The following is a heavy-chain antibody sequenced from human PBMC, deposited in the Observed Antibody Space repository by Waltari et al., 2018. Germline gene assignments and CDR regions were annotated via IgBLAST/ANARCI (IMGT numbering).Heavy chain of an antibody. J-gene: IGHJ4*02. Sequence: QVQLQESGPGLVKPSETLSLTCTVSGYSISRGYYWGWIRQPPGKGLEWIGSIYHSGSTYYNPSLKSRVTISVDTSKNQFSLKLSSVTAADTAVYYCALDTIVGATGFFDYWGQGTLVTVSS. CDR2: IYHSGST. D-gene: IGHD1-26*01. CDR3: ALDTIVGATGFFDY. V-gene: IGHV4-38-2*02. CDR1: GYSISRGYY.